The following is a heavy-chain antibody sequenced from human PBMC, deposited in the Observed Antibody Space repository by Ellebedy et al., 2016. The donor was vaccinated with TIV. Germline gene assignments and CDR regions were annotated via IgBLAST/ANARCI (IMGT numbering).Heavy chain of an antibody. V-gene: IGHV3-23*01. CDR3: AKDQVAGDGRWVFDS. Sequence: GESLKISCEASGFTFSAFAMGWVRQTPGNGLEWVSGMHGSGRGISYSESVKGRFIISRDNSKNILYLQMNSLRAEDTAINYCAKDQVAGDGRWVFDSWGQGTVVTVSS. CDR1: GFTFSAFA. CDR2: MHGSGRGI. D-gene: IGHD5-24*01. J-gene: IGHJ3*01.